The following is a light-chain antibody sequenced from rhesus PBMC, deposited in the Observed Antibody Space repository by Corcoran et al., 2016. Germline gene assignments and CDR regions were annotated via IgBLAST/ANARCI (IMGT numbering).Light chain of an antibody. CDR3: QQYSSRPLT. CDR2: KAS. J-gene: IGKJ4*01. V-gene: IGKV1-22*01. CDR1: QGISSW. Sequence: DIQMTQSPSSLSASVGDTVTITCRASQGISSWLAWYQQKPGKAPKLLIYKASSLHSGVPSRFSGSGSGTDFTLTISSLQSEDFATYYCQQYSSRPLTFGGGTKVELK.